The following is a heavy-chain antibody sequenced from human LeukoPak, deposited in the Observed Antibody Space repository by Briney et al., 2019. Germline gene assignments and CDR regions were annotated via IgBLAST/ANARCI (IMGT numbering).Heavy chain of an antibody. CDR2: VYSGGST. Sequence: GGSLRLSCAASGFTVSYNYMNWVRQAPGTGLEWVSVVYSGGSTYYADSVKGRFTISRDNSKNTVYLQMNSLRAEDTAVYFCATGASYGLLDYWGQGTLVTVSS. CDR1: GFTVSYNY. V-gene: IGHV3-53*01. CDR3: ATGASYGLLDY. J-gene: IGHJ4*02. D-gene: IGHD5-18*01.